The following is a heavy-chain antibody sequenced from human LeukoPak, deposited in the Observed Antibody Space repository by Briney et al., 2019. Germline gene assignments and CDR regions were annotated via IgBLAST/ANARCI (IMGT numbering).Heavy chain of an antibody. J-gene: IGHJ6*02. CDR2: MNPNSGNT. CDR3: ARSVDTAMDYYYYGMDV. V-gene: IGHV1-8*01. D-gene: IGHD5-18*01. Sequence: GSVKVSCKASGYTFTSYNIYWVRQATGQGLEWMGWMNPNSGNTGYAQKFQGRVTMTRNTSISTAYMELSSLRSEDTAVYYCARSVDTAMDYYYYGMDVWGQGTTVTVSS. CDR1: GYTFTSYN.